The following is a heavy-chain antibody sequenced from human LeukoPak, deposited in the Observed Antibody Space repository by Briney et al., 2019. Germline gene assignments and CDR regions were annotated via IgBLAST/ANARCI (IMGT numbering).Heavy chain of an antibody. CDR3: ARHGYIWGEKREIDY. CDR2: IYYSGST. Sequence: SETLSLTCTVSGGSISSSSSYWGWIRQPPGKGLEWIGSIYYSGSTYYNPSLKSRLTISVDTSKNQFSLKLSSVTAADTAVYYCARHGYIWGEKREIDYWGQGTLVTVSS. V-gene: IGHV4-39*01. CDR1: GGSISSSSSY. J-gene: IGHJ4*02. D-gene: IGHD3-16*01.